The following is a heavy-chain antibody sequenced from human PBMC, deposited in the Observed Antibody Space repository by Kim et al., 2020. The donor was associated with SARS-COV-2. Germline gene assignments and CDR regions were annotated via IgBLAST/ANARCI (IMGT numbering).Heavy chain of an antibody. V-gene: IGHV4-59*13. CDR2: IYYSGST. CDR3: ARSLYDSSGYPYYYYYYGMDV. J-gene: IGHJ6*02. D-gene: IGHD3-22*01. Sequence: SETLSLTCTVSGGSISSYYWSWIRQPPGKGLEWIGYIYYSGSTNYNPSLKSRVTISVDTSKNQFSLKLSSVTAADTAVYYCARSLYDSSGYPYYYYYYGMDVWGQGTTVTVSS. CDR1: GGSISSYY.